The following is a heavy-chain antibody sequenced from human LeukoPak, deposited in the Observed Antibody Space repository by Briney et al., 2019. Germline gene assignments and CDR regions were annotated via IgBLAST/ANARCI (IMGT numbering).Heavy chain of an antibody. CDR2: ISYDGSNK. J-gene: IGHJ4*02. CDR1: GFTFSSYG. CDR3: ARGDYIWGSYRQDY. V-gene: IGHV3-30*03. Sequence: GGSLRLSCAASGFTFSSYGMHWVRQAPGKGLEWVAVISYDGSNKYYADSVKGRFTISRDNSKNTLYLQMNSLRAEDTAVYYCARGDYIWGSYRQDYWGQGTLVTVSS. D-gene: IGHD3-16*02.